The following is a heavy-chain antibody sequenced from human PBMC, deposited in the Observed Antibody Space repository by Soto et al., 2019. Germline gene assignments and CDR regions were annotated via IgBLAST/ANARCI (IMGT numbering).Heavy chain of an antibody. CDR3: ARTDGDLDY. Sequence: QVQLVQSGAEVKKPGVSVKVTCKTSGYTFTRYDINWVRQATGQGLEWMGWMNPKSGYTGSAQRFQGRITMTRDTSISTAYMELSSLRSEDTAMYYCARTDGDLDYWGQGTLVTVSS. CDR2: MNPKSGYT. CDR1: GYTFTRYD. D-gene: IGHD4-17*01. J-gene: IGHJ4*01. V-gene: IGHV1-8*01.